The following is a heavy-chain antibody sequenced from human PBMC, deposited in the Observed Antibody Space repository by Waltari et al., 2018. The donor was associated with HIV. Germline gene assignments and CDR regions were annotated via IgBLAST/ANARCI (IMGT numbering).Heavy chain of an antibody. V-gene: IGHV4-38-2*01. CDR2: IYHSGNT. CDR1: GYSISSGFY. J-gene: IGHJ4*02. CDR3: ARGGRYSSSLAELDF. D-gene: IGHD6-6*01. Sequence: QVQLQESGPGLVKPSETLSLTCAVPGYSISSGFYWVWFRQPPGKGLEWIGSIYHSGNTFYSPSLKSRVTMSVDTSKNQFSLKLSSVTAADTAMYYCARGGRYSSSLAELDFWGQGTLVTVSS.